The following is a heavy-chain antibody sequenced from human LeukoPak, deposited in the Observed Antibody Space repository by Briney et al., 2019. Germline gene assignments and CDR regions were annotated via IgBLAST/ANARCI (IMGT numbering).Heavy chain of an antibody. Sequence: PSETLSLPCTVSGGFSNNYYWSGIRESGGKGLEWIGRIYTSGSTNYNPSLKSRVSMSVDTSKNQFSLRLRSVTAADTAVYYCARESGYYYDTSGYTFDYWGQGILVTVSS. CDR3: ARESGYYYDTSGYTFDY. J-gene: IGHJ4*02. D-gene: IGHD3-22*01. CDR1: GGFSNNYY. V-gene: IGHV4-4*07. CDR2: IYTSGST.